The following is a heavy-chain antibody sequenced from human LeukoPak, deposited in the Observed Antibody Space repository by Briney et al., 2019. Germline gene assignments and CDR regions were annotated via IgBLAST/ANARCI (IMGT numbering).Heavy chain of an antibody. D-gene: IGHD2-15*01. V-gene: IGHV3-13*01. CDR3: ARGLVVSGGSYYFDY. J-gene: IGHJ4*02. CDR1: GFTFSSYD. CDR2: IGTLDDT. Sequence: PGGSLRLSCAASGFTFSSYDMHWVRQATGKGLEWVSTIGTLDDTYSPGSVKGRFAISRENAKNSLYLQMHSLRAGDTAVYYRARGLVVSGGSYYFDYWGQGTLVTVSS.